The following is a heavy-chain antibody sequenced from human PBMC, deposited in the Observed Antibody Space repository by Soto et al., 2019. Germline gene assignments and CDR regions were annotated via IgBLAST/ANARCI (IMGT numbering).Heavy chain of an antibody. Sequence: SETLSLTCAVYGGSFSGYYWSWIRQPPGKGLEWIGEINHSGSTNYNPSLKSRVTLSVDTSKNQFSLKLSSVTAADTAVYYCVRGGKLAPQRLETYYFDYWGQGTLVTVSS. CDR1: GGSFSGYY. D-gene: IGHD1-1*01. V-gene: IGHV4-34*01. CDR3: VRGGKLAPQRLETYYFDY. J-gene: IGHJ4*02. CDR2: INHSGST.